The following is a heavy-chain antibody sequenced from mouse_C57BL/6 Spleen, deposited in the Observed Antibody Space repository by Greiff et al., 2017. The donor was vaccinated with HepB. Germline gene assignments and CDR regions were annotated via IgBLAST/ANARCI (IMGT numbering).Heavy chain of an antibody. CDR3: ARGGDDFDY. D-gene: IGHD3-3*01. CDR1: GYTFTSYW. CDR2: IDPSDSYT. Sequence: VQLQQPGAELVKPGASVKLSCKASGYTFTSYWMQWVKQRPGQGLEWIGEIDPSDSYTNYNQKFKGKATLTVDTSSSTAYMQLSGLTSEDAAVYYCARGGDDFDYWGQGTTLTVSS. V-gene: IGHV1-50*01. J-gene: IGHJ2*01.